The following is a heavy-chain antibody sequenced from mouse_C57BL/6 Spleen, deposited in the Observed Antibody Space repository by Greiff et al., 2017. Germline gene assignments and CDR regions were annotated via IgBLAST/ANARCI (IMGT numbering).Heavy chain of an antibody. J-gene: IGHJ3*01. CDR3: ASISYYGSSPFAY. CDR1: GYTFTSYT. D-gene: IGHD1-1*01. V-gene: IGHV1-4*01. CDR2: INPSSGYT. Sequence: VQLQQSGAELARPGASVKMSCKASGYTFTSYTMHWVKQRPGQGLEWIGYINPSSGYTKSNQKFKDKATLTADKTSSTAYRQLSSLKSEVSAVDYCASISYYGSSPFAYWGQGTLVTVSA.